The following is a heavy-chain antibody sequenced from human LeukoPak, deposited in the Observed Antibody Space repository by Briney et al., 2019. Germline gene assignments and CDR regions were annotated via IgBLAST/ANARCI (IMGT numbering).Heavy chain of an antibody. Sequence: APVKVSCKASGYTFTGYYMHWVRQAPGQGLEWMGWINPNSGGTNYAQKFQGWVTMTRDTSISTAYMELSRLRSDDTAVYYCARDGGLGQQWLGAHYYYGMDVWGKGTTVTVSS. D-gene: IGHD6-19*01. V-gene: IGHV1-2*04. CDR2: INPNSGGT. CDR1: GYTFTGYY. J-gene: IGHJ6*04. CDR3: ARDGGLGQQWLGAHYYYGMDV.